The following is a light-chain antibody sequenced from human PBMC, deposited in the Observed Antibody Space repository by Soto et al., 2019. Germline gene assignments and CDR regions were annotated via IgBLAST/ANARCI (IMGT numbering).Light chain of an antibody. CDR3: CSYAGSCRV. CDR2: EGS. Sequence: QSALAQPASVSGSPGQSITISCTATSSDVRSSYLVSWYQQHPGKAPKLMIYEGSKRPSGISNRFSGSKSGNTASLTISGLQAEDEADYYCCSYAGSCRVFGGGTKLTVL. V-gene: IGLV2-23*01. CDR1: SSDVRSSYL. J-gene: IGLJ3*02.